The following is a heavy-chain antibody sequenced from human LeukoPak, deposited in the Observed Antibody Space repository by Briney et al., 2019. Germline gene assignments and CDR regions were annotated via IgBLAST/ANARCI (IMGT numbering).Heavy chain of an antibody. Sequence: EASVKVSCKVSGYTLTELSMHWVRQAPGKGLEWMGGFDPEDGETMYAQKFQGRVTMTEDTSTDTAYMELSSLRFEDTAVYYCTTYLFPHIAADDSVEKWFDPWGQGTLVTVSS. J-gene: IGHJ5*02. D-gene: IGHD6-13*01. CDR3: TTYLFPHIAADDSVEKWFDP. CDR1: GYTLTELS. CDR2: FDPEDGET. V-gene: IGHV1-24*01.